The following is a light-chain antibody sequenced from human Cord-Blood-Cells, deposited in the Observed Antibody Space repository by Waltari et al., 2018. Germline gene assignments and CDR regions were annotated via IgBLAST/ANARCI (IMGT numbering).Light chain of an antibody. CDR3: QSYDSSVV. Sequence: QSVLTPPPSVSGAPGQRVTIPCPGTSSHIGAGYDVHWYQQLPGTAPNLLIYGNSNRPSGVPDRFSGSKSGTSASLAITGLHAEYEADYYCQSYDSSVVFGGGTKLTVL. V-gene: IGLV1-40*01. CDR2: GNS. J-gene: IGLJ2*01. CDR1: SSHIGAGYD.